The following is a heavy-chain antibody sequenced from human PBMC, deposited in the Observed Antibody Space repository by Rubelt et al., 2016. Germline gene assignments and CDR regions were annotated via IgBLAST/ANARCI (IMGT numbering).Heavy chain of an antibody. V-gene: IGHV4-39*07. J-gene: IGHJ1*01. D-gene: IGHD3-22*01. CDR3: ARAQGEVITIEYFQH. CDR1: GGSISSSNYY. CDR2: IYYSGST. Sequence: QVQLQESGPGLVKPSETLSLTCTVSGGSISSSNYYWGWIRQPPGKGLEWIGSIYYSGSTYYNPDLKSRVNIYVNTSKNQFSLKRSLVTTADTAVYYFARAQGEVITIEYFQHWGQGTLVTVSS.